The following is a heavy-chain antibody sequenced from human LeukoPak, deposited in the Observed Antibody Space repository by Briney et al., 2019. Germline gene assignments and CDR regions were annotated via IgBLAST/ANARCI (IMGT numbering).Heavy chain of an antibody. Sequence: GRSLRLSCAASGFTFSSYAMHWVRQAPGKGLEWVAVISYDGRNKYYADSVKGRFTISRDNAKNSLYLQMNSLRAEDTAVYYCARVLTGYYTYWGQGTLVTVSS. CDR2: ISYDGRNK. CDR1: GFTFSSYA. V-gene: IGHV3-30*04. CDR3: ARVLTGYYTY. D-gene: IGHD3-9*01. J-gene: IGHJ4*02.